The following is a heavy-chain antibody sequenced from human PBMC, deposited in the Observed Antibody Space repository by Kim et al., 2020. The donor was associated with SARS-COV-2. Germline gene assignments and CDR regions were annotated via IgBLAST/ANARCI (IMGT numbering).Heavy chain of an antibody. CDR2: IYYSGST. J-gene: IGHJ3*02. D-gene: IGHD3-10*01. CDR3: ARDLGSGSYFGAFDI. Sequence: SETLSLTCTVSGGSISSGGYYWSWIRQHPGKGLEWIGYIYYSGSTYYNPSLKSRVTISVDTSKNQFSLKLSSVTAADTAVYYCARDLGSGSYFGAFDIWGQGTMVTVSS. V-gene: IGHV4-31*03. CDR1: GGSISSGGYY.